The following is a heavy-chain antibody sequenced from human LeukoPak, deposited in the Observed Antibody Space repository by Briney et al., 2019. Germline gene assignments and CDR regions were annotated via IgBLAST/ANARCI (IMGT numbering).Heavy chain of an antibody. D-gene: IGHD3-22*01. CDR1: GGSFSGYY. Sequence: SETLSLTCAVYGGSFSGYYWSWIRQPPGKGLEWIGEINHSGSTNYNPSLKSRVTISVDTSKNQFSLKLSSVTAADTAVYFCARGPPTDYYDSSGFYYVFDYWGQGALVTVSS. CDR2: INHSGST. J-gene: IGHJ4*02. V-gene: IGHV4-34*01. CDR3: ARGPPTDYYDSSGFYYVFDY.